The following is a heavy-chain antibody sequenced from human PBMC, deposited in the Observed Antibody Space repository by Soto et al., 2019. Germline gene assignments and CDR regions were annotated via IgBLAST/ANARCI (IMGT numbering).Heavy chain of an antibody. V-gene: IGHV3-23*01. D-gene: IGHD3-10*01. CDR3: AKVRGITMVRGVISAFDI. Sequence: GGSLRLSCAASGFTFSSYAMSWVRQAPGKGLEWVSAISGSGGSTYYADSVKGRFTISRDNSKNTLYLQMNSLRAEDTAVYYCAKVRGITMVRGVISAFDIWGQGTMVTVSS. J-gene: IGHJ3*02. CDR1: GFTFSSYA. CDR2: ISGSGGST.